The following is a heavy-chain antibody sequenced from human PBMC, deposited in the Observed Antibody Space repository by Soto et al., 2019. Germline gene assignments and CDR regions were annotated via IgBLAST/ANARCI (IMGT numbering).Heavy chain of an antibody. Sequence: QVQLLQSGPEVKKPGASVKVSCRAFGYRFTEFGISWVRQAPGQGLEWVGWSRADNSHPNYAKSLQGRVNVTTDTSSNTAYVELTSLTSADTAVYYCARAGGRFGFVWGRNDALDMWGQGTLVFVSS. V-gene: IGHV1-18*01. CDR2: SRADNSHP. CDR3: ARAGGRFGFVWGRNDALDM. CDR1: GYRFTEFG. D-gene: IGHD3-16*01. J-gene: IGHJ3*02.